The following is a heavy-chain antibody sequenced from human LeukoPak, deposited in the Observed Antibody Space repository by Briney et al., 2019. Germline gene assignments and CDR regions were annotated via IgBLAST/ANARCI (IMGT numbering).Heavy chain of an antibody. CDR2: IYHSGST. CDR1: GGSISSGGYY. Sequence: KPSQTLSLTCTVSGGSISSGGYYWSWIRQPPGKGLEWIGYIYHSGSTYYNPSLKSRVTISVDRSKNQFSLKLSSVTAADTAVYYCAREEYCGGDCYSNAFDIWGQGTMVTVSS. D-gene: IGHD2-21*01. V-gene: IGHV4-30-2*01. J-gene: IGHJ3*02. CDR3: AREEYCGGDCYSNAFDI.